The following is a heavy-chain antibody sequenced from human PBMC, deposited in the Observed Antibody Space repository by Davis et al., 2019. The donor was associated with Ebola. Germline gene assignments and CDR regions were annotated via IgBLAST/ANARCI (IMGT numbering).Heavy chain of an antibody. J-gene: IGHJ4*02. D-gene: IGHD5-24*01. V-gene: IGHV3-48*02. CDR1: GFTFSSYS. CDR3: ARLSRSEMGTIG. CDR2: ISSSSTI. Sequence: AGSLTLSCAASGFTFSSYSMNWVRQAPGKGLEWASYISSSSTIYYADSVKARFTISRANAKNSLYLQMNSLRDEGTAVYYCARLSRSEMGTIGWGQGTLVTVSS.